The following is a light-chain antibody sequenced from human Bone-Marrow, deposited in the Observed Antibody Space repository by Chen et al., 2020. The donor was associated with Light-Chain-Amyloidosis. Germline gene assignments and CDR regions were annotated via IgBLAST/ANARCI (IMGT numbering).Light chain of an antibody. Sequence: EIVMTQSPATLPVSPGESATLSCRASQSVGRKLAWYQHKPGQAPRLLIYDISTRATGIPARFSGSGSGTDFTLRISSLQSEDFAVYFCQHYNNWPPTFGQGTKVEIK. CDR3: QHYNNWPPT. CDR1: QSVGRK. J-gene: IGKJ1*01. CDR2: DIS. V-gene: IGKV3-15*01.